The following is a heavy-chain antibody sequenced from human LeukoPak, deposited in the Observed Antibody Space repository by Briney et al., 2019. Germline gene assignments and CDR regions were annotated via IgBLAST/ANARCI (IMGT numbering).Heavy chain of an antibody. CDR3: ARTADYDILTGWSMGLFDY. Sequence: RGSLRLSCAASGFTFSSYSMNWVRQAPGKGLEWVSSISSSSSYVYYADSVKCRFTISREHAKNSVYLQMNSLRAEDTAVYYCARTADYDILTGWSMGLFDYWGQGTLVTVSS. V-gene: IGHV3-21*01. CDR1: GFTFSSYS. CDR2: ISSSSSYV. J-gene: IGHJ4*02. D-gene: IGHD3-9*01.